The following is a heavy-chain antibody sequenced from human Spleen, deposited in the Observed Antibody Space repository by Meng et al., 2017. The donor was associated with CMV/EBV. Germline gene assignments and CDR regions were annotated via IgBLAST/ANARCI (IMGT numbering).Heavy chain of an antibody. Sequence: ASVKVSCKASGYTFTGYYMHWVRQASGQGLEWLGYMNPNSGNRAYAQKFQGRFTITTNIAISTAYMELTSLKSEDTAVYYCVREGLDAWGQGTLVTVSS. CDR2: MNPNSGNR. J-gene: IGHJ5*02. CDR3: VREGLDA. CDR1: GYTFTGYY. V-gene: IGHV1-8*02.